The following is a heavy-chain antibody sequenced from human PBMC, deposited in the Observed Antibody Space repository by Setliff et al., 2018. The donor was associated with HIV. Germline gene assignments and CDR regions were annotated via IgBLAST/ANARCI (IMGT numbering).Heavy chain of an antibody. V-gene: IGHV3-73*01. J-gene: IGHJ5*02. D-gene: IGHD6-19*01. Sequence: GESLEISCAASGFTFSGAEIHWVRQAAGKGLEWVGRIRSKADKYATDYGASAKGRFIISRDDSKKTAYLQMNTLRAEDTAMYYCLLPCTSGWHNWADPWGQGTLVTVSS. CDR1: GFTFSGAE. CDR2: IRSKADKYAT. CDR3: LLPCTSGWHNWADP.